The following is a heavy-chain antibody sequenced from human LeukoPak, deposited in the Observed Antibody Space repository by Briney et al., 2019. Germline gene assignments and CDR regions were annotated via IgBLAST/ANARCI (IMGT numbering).Heavy chain of an antibody. CDR3: ARGSLGAIAVAGTLDY. CDR2: IWYDGSNK. D-gene: IGHD6-19*01. CDR1: GFTFSNYG. J-gene: IGHJ4*02. V-gene: IGHV3-33*01. Sequence: GGSLRLSCAASGFTFSNYGMHWVRQAPGKGLEWVAVIWYDGSNKYYADSVKGRFTISRDNSKNTLYLLMNSLRAEDTAVYYCARGSLGAIAVAGTLDYWGQGILVTVSS.